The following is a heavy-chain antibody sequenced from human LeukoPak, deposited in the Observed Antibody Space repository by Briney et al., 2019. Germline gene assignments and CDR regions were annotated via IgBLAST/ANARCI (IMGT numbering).Heavy chain of an antibody. CDR3: AKDSMGDYDYVWGSYRGPYYYYMDV. D-gene: IGHD3-16*02. CDR1: GFTFSSYG. CDR2: IRYDGSNK. V-gene: IGHV3-30*02. Sequence: PGGSLRLSCAASGFTFSSYGMHWVRQAPGKGLEWVAFIRYDGSNKYYADSVKGRFTISRDNSKNTLYLQMNSLRAEDTAVYYCAKDSMGDYDYVWGSYRGPYYYYMDVWGKGTTVTVSS. J-gene: IGHJ6*03.